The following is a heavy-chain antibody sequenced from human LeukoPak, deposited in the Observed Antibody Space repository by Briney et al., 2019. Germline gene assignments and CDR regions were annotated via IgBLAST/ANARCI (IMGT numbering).Heavy chain of an antibody. CDR2: ISAYNGNT. D-gene: IGHD1-14*01. CDR1: GYTFTRYS. J-gene: IGHJ3*02. Sequence: ASVKVSCKASGYTFTRYSMNWVRQAPGQGLEWMGWISAYNGNTNYAQKLQGRVTMTTDTSTSTAYMELRSLRSDDTAVYYCAIEISVSDAFDIWGRGTRVTVSS. CDR3: AIEISVSDAFDI. V-gene: IGHV1-18*01.